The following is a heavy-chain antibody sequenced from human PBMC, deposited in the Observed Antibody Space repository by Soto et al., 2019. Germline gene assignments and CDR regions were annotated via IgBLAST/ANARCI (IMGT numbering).Heavy chain of an antibody. CDR2: IWSDGSNK. Sequence: PGGSLRLSCAASGFTFSSYGMHWVRQAPGKGLEWVAAIWSDGSNKYYADSVKGRFTISRDNSKKTLYLQMNSLRAEDTAVYYCVRVFDTYYFDLWGQGNMVTVS. V-gene: IGHV3-33*01. CDR1: GFTFSSYG. D-gene: IGHD3-9*01. J-gene: IGHJ4*02. CDR3: VRVFDTYYFDL.